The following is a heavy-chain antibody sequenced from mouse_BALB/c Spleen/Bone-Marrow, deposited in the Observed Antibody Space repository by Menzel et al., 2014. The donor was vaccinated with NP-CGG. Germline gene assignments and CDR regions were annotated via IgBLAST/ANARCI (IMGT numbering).Heavy chain of an antibody. J-gene: IGHJ3*01. V-gene: IGHV2-9*02. CDR3: ARDYDYVSWFAY. CDR1: GFSLTSYG. Sequence: QVQLQQSGPGLVAPSQSLSITCTVSGFSLTSYGVHWVCQPPGKGLEWLGVIWADGSTNYNSALMSRLSISKDNSKSQVFLKMNSLQTDDTAMYYCARDYDYVSWFAYWGQGTLVTVSA. D-gene: IGHD2-4*01. CDR2: IWADGST.